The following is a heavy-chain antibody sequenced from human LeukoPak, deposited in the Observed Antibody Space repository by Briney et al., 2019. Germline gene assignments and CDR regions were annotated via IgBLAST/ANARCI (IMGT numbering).Heavy chain of an antibody. CDR2: ISGSGGST. CDR1: GFTFSSYA. Sequence: GGSLRLSCAASGFTFSSYAISWVRQAPGKGLEWVSAISGSGGSTYYADSVKGRFTISRDNSKNTLYLQMNSLRAEDTAVYYCAKDHYDSSGLGEFDYWGQGTLVTVSS. J-gene: IGHJ4*02. V-gene: IGHV3-23*01. D-gene: IGHD3-22*01. CDR3: AKDHYDSSGLGEFDY.